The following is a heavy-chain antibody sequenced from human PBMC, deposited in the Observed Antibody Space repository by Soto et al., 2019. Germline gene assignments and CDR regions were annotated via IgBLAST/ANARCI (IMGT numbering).Heavy chain of an antibody. CDR2: IWYDGSNK. CDR1: GFTFSSYG. J-gene: IGHJ2*01. CDR3: ARDNVRRYSSSPGYWYFDL. D-gene: IGHD6-6*01. V-gene: IGHV3-33*01. Sequence: QVQLVESGGGVVQPGRSLRLSCAASGFTFSSYGMHWVRQAPGKGLEWVAIIWYDGSNKYYADSVKGRFTISRDNSNNTLYLQKNSLRGGDTGVYFCARDNVRRYSSSPGYWYFDLWGRGTLVTVSS.